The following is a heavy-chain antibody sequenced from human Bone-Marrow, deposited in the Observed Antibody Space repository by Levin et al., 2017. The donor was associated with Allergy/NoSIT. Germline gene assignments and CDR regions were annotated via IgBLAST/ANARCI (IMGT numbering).Heavy chain of an antibody. D-gene: IGHD6-13*01. J-gene: IGHJ4*02. V-gene: IGHV2-5*02. CDR3: AHRTSAGNLDY. Sequence: NVSGPTLVKPTQTLTLTCDFSGFSLSTARLGVAWIRRPPGKALEWLALIYWDDDKRYSPSLKDRLTITKDTSKNQVVLTMTNMDPVDTGTYYCAHRTSAGNLDYWGQGTLVTVSS. CDR1: GFSLSTARLG. CDR2: IYWDDDK.